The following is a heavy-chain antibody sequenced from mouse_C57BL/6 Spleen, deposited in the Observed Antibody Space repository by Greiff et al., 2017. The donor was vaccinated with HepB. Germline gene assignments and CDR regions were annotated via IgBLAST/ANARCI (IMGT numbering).Heavy chain of an antibody. V-gene: IGHV1-81*01. CDR2: IYPRSGNT. J-gene: IGHJ4*01. D-gene: IGHD2-1*01. Sequence: QVQLQQSGAELARPGASVKLSCKASGYNFTSYGISWVKQRTGQGLEWIGEIYPRSGNTYYNEKFKGKAKLTADKSSSTAYMELRSLTSEDSAVYFCARRGGNYPFYAMDYWGQGTSFTVSS. CDR3: ARRGGNYPFYAMDY. CDR1: GYNFTSYG.